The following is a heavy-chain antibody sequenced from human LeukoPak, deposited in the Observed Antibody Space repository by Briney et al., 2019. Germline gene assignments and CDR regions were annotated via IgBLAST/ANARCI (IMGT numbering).Heavy chain of an antibody. D-gene: IGHD2-15*01. CDR2: ISWNSGSI. J-gene: IGHJ3*02. CDR3: AKGGYCSGGSCYGSAFDI. V-gene: IGHV3-9*01. CDR1: GFTFDDYA. Sequence: PGGSLRLSCAASGFTFDDYAMHWVRQAPGKGLEWVSGISWNSGSIGYADSVKGRFTISRDNAKNSLYLQMNSLRAEDTALYYCAKGGYCSGGSCYGSAFDIWGQGTMVTVSS.